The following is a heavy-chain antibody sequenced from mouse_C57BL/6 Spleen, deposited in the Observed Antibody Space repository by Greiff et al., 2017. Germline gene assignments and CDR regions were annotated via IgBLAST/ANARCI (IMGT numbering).Heavy chain of an antibody. V-gene: IGHV1-22*01. CDR2: INPNNGGT. Sequence: EVQLVESGPELVKPGASVKMSCKASGYTFTDYNMHWVKQSHGKSLEWIGYINPNNGGTSYNQKFKGKATLTVNKSSSTAYMELRSLTSEDSAVYYCARFRYYAMDYWGQGTSVTVSS. J-gene: IGHJ4*01. CDR3: ARFRYYAMDY. CDR1: GYTFTDYN. D-gene: IGHD3-2*02.